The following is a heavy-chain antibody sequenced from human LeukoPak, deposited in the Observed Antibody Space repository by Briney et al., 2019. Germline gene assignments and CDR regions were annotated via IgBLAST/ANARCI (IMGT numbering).Heavy chain of an antibody. CDR2: ISYDGSNK. CDR1: GFTFSSYA. J-gene: IGHJ4*02. D-gene: IGHD5-12*01. Sequence: GGSLRLSCAASGFTFSSYAMHWVRQAPGKGLEWVAVISYDGSNKYYADSVKGRFTISRDNSKNTLYLQMNSLRAEDTAVYYCARERGFDFDYWGQGTLVTVSS. V-gene: IGHV3-30-3*01. CDR3: ARERGFDFDY.